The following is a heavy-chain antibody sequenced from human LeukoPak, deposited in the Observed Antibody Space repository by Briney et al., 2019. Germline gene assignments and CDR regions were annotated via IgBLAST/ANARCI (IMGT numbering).Heavy chain of an antibody. CDR3: ARRSVAGIGDY. CDR1: GYTFTSHG. J-gene: IGHJ4*02. V-gene: IGHV1-18*01. D-gene: IGHD6-19*01. CDR2: ISANNGDT. Sequence: GASVKVSCKTSGYTFTSHGISWVRQAPGQGLEWMGWISANNGDTNYAQKFQGRLTMTTDTSTSTAYMELRSLRSDDTAVYYCARRSVAGIGDYWGQGTLVTVSS.